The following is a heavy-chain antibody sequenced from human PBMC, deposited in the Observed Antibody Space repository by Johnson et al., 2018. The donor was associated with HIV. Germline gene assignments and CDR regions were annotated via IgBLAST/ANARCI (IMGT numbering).Heavy chain of an antibody. CDR2: ISWNSGSI. D-gene: IGHD3-22*01. Sequence: VQLVESGGGVVQRGGSLRVSCAASGFTFSSYGLSWVRQAPGKGLEWVSGISWNSGSIGYADSVKGRFTISRDNAKNSLYLQMNSLRAEDTALYYCAREGYDSSGYSDAFDLWGQGTMVAVSS. CDR1: GFTFSSYG. CDR3: AREGYDSSGYSDAFDL. J-gene: IGHJ3*01. V-gene: IGHV3-20*04.